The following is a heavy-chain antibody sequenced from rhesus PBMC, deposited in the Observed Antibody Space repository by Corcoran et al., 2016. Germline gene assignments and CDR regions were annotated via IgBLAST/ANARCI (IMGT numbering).Heavy chain of an antibody. J-gene: IGHJ4*01. V-gene: IGHV4-65*01. CDR1: GGSISSSNR. CDR3: ANLDY. Sequence: QVQLQESGPGLVKPSETLSLTWAVPGGSISSSNRWGWFRQPPGKGLAGIGFISGSGGITYYNPSLKCRVSISTDTAKNQFSLRLSSVTAAATAVSYCANLDYWGQGVLVTVSS. CDR2: ISGSGGIT.